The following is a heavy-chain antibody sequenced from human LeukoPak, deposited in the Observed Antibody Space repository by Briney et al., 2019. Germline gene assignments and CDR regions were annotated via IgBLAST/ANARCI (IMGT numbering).Heavy chain of an antibody. D-gene: IGHD4-11*01. J-gene: IGHJ5*02. CDR2: ISGDGVHK. CDR3: SRDGGPDYNDIDL. V-gene: IGHV3-30*04. Sequence: GGSLRLSCAASGFIFGSYSMHWVRQAPGRGLESVAVISGDGVHKYYAGSVEGRFTIARDNAENTLYLQMNSLRPEDTALYYCSRDGGPDYNDIDLWGQGTPVTVSS. CDR1: GFIFGSYS.